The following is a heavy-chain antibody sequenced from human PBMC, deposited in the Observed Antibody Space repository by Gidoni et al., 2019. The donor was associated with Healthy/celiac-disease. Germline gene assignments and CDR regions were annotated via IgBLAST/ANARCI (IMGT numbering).Heavy chain of an antibody. J-gene: IGHJ6*02. CDR1: GFPFSGSA. D-gene: IGHD3-3*01. CDR3: TAGFTV. Sequence: EVQLVSSGVGLVQPGGSLQLSCAASGFPFSGSAMHWVRQSSGKGLEGVGRIRSKANSYATAYAASVKGRFTISRDDSKNTAYLQMNSLKTEDTAVYYWTAGFTVGGQGTTVTVSS. CDR2: IRSKANSYAT. V-gene: IGHV3-73*01.